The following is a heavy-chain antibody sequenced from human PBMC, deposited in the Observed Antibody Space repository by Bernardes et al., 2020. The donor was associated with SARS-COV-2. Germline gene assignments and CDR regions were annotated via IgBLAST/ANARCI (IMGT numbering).Heavy chain of an antibody. CDR2: ISGSGGST. CDR3: AKAGGFLEWLYYYYGMDV. CDR1: GFTFRSYA. V-gene: IGHV3-23*01. J-gene: IGHJ6*02. Sequence: VGSLRLSCAASGFTFRSYAMSWVRQAPGKGLEWVSAISGSGGSTYYADSVKGRFTISRDNSKNTLYLQMNSLRAEDTAVYYCAKAGGFLEWLYYYYGMDVWGQGTTVTVSS. D-gene: IGHD3-3*01.